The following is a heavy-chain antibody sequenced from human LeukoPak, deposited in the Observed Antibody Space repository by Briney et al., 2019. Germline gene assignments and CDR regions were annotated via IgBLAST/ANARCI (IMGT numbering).Heavy chain of an antibody. J-gene: IGHJ4*02. CDR3: ASSLYGDYTPSHYYFDY. CDR2: INHSGST. D-gene: IGHD4-17*01. Sequence: SETLSLTCAVYGGSFSGYYWSWIRQPPGKGLEWIGEINHSGSTNYNPSLKSRVTISVDTSKNQFSLKLSSVTAADTAVYYCASSLYGDYTPSHYYFDYWGQGTLVTVSS. V-gene: IGHV4-34*01. CDR1: GGSFSGYY.